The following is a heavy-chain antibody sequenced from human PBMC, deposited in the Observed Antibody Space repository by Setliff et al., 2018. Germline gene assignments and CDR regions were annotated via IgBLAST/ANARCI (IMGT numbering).Heavy chain of an antibody. CDR1: GGSITSGSYY. J-gene: IGHJ4*02. CDR3: ARDNTIAGATDY. CDR2: LHTSGTT. V-gene: IGHV4-61*02. D-gene: IGHD1-26*01. Sequence: PSQTLSLTCAVSGGSITSGSYYWSWIRQPAGEGLEWIGRLHTSGTTVYNPSLKGRVTISADTSTNHFSLKLTSVTAADTAVYYCARDNTIAGATDYWGQGALVTVSS.